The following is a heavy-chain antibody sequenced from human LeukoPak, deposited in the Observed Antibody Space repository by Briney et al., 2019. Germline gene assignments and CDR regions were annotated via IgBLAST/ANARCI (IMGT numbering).Heavy chain of an antibody. CDR3: ARGFRGDNFDY. Sequence: SSETLSLTCSVSGYSISSAYYWGWIRQPPGKGLEWIGTMYHSGSTNYNPSLKSRVTISVDTSKNQFSLKLSSVTAADTAVYFCARGFRGDNFDYWGQGTLVTVSS. V-gene: IGHV4-38-2*02. CDR1: GYSISSAYY. J-gene: IGHJ4*02. D-gene: IGHD7-27*01. CDR2: MYHSGST.